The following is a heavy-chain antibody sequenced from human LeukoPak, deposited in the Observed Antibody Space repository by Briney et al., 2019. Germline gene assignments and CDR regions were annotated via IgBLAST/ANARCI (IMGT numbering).Heavy chain of an antibody. CDR2: ITSGGNT. Sequence: GSLRLSCAASGFIFSNYAMTWVRQAPGKGLQWVSTITSGGNTYYADSVKGRFTISRDNSKNTLYLQMNSLRAEDTAVYHCAKYCSGGNCYSGLHWGQGTLVTVSS. V-gene: IGHV3-23*01. J-gene: IGHJ4*02. CDR3: AKYCSGGNCYSGLH. D-gene: IGHD2-15*01. CDR1: GFIFSNYA.